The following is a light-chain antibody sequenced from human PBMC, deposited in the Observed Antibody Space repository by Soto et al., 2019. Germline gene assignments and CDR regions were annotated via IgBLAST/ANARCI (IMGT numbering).Light chain of an antibody. CDR1: QSISTW. J-gene: IGKJ1*01. V-gene: IGKV1-5*03. CDR3: QQYNSYSET. CDR2: EAS. Sequence: DIQMTQSPSTLSASVGDRVTITCRASQSISTWLAWYQQKSGEAPKLLIYEASSLGSGVPSRFSGSGSGTEGTITISSLKKDDGSTYYGQQYNSYSETFGQGTKVDIK.